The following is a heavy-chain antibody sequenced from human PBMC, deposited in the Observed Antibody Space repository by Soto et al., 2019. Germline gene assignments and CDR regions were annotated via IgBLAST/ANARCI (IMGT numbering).Heavy chain of an antibody. D-gene: IGHD6-6*01. J-gene: IGHJ4*02. V-gene: IGHV3-33*01. CDR3: ARSIAARGGVDY. CDR1: GFTFSSYG. Sequence: GGSLRLSCAASGFTFSSYGMHWVRQAPGKGLEWVAVIWYDGSNKYYADSVKGRFTISRDNSKNTLYLQMNSPRAEDTAVYYCARSIAARGGVDYWGKGTLVTVDS. CDR2: IWYDGSNK.